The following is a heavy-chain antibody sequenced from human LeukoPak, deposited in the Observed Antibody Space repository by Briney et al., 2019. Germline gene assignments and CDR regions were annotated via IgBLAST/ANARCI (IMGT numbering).Heavy chain of an antibody. Sequence: ASVKVSCKASGGTFSSYAISWVRQAPGQRLEWMGGIIPIFGTANYAQKFQGRVTITADESTSTAYMELSSLRSEDTAVYYCARHDGHDYVWGSYDYWGQGTLVTVSS. CDR2: IIPIFGTA. J-gene: IGHJ4*02. CDR1: GGTFSSYA. CDR3: ARHDGHDYVWGSYDY. V-gene: IGHV1-69*13. D-gene: IGHD3-16*01.